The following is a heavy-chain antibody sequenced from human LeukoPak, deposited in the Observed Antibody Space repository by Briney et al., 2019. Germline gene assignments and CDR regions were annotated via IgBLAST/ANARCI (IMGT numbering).Heavy chain of an antibody. J-gene: IGHJ3*01. Sequence: GASVKVSCKASGYTFTSYAMHWVRQAPGQRLEWMGWINAGNGNTKYSQKFQGRVTITRDTSASTAYMELSSLRSEDTAVYYCARRRDIVVVVAATDHDAFDVWGQGTMVTVSS. CDR1: GYTFTSYA. D-gene: IGHD2-15*01. CDR2: INAGNGNT. CDR3: ARRRDIVVVVAATDHDAFDV. V-gene: IGHV1-3*01.